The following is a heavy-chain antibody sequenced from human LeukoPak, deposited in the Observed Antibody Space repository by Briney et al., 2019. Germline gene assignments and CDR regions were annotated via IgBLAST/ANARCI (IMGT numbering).Heavy chain of an antibody. CDR1: GFTFSSYS. CDR3: ASDSSGWYNGFDY. CDR2: ISSSSSYI. J-gene: IGHJ4*02. V-gene: IGHV3-21*01. Sequence: GGSLRLSCAASGFTFSSYSMNWVSQAPGRGLEWVSSISSSSSYIYYADSVKGRFTISRDNAKNSLYLQMNSLRAEDTAVYYCASDSSGWYNGFDYWGQGTLVTVSS. D-gene: IGHD6-19*01.